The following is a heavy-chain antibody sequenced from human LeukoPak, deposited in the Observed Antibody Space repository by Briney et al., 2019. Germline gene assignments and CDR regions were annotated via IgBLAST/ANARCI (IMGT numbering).Heavy chain of an antibody. CDR3: ARLGAVVYAFDI. V-gene: IGHV3-74*01. CDR2: INRDGSTT. J-gene: IGHJ3*02. CDR1: GFTFSSYD. D-gene: IGHD6-19*01. Sequence: GGSLRLSCAASGFTFSSYDMHWVRQAPGKGLVWVSRINRDGSTTNYADSVKGRFTISRDNAKNTLYLQMNSLIAEDTAVYYCARLGAVVYAFDIWGQGTMVTVSS.